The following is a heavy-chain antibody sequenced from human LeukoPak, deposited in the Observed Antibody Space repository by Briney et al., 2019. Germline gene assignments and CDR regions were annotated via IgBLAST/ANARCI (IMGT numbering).Heavy chain of an antibody. CDR1: GGSISSYY. J-gene: IGHJ5*02. Sequence: SGTLSLTCTVSGGSISSYYWSWIRQPPGKGLEWIGYIYYSGSTNYNPSLKSRVTISVDTSKNQFSLKLSSVTAADTAVYYCAREHTALAYNWFDPWGQGTLVTVSS. D-gene: IGHD5-18*01. V-gene: IGHV4-59*01. CDR3: AREHTALAYNWFDP. CDR2: IYYSGST.